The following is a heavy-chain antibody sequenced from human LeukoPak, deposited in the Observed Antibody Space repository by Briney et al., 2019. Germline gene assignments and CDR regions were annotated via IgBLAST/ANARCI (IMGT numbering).Heavy chain of an antibody. CDR1: GFTFSDYY. CDR3: AKRGELSGAFDI. CDR2: ISSSGSTI. J-gene: IGHJ3*02. Sequence: GGSLRLSCAASGFTFSDYYMSWIRQAPGKGLEWVSYISSSGSTIYYADSVKGRFTISRDNSKNTLYLQMNSLRAEDTAVYYCAKRGELSGAFDIWGQGTMVTVSS. V-gene: IGHV3-11*01. D-gene: IGHD3-16*02.